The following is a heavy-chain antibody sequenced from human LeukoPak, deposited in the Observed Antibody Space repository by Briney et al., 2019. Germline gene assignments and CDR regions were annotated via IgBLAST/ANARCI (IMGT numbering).Heavy chain of an antibody. CDR3: ARDGWDYDAFDI. D-gene: IGHD1-26*01. CDR2: IYHSGST. CDR1: GYSISSGYY. J-gene: IGHJ3*02. Sequence: PSETLSLTCAVSGYSISSGYYWGWIRQPPGKGLEWIGSIYHSGSTYYNPSLKSRVTISVDTSKNQFSLKLSSVTAADTAVYYCARDGWDYDAFDIWGQGTKVTVSS. V-gene: IGHV4-38-2*02.